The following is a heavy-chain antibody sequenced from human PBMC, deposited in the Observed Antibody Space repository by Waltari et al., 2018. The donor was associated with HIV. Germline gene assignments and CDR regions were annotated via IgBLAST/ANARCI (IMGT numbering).Heavy chain of an antibody. CDR1: GLNFATSG. CDR3: ATCNIGSGWYLKSPIRI. V-gene: IGHV3-23*01. Sequence: VQMLESGGDLVQPGGSLRVSCAVSGLNFATSGLGWVRQAPGKGLEWMSAITSSGGRTYYAESVKGRFIISRDNSKKTVTLQLKNLRLGDTAMYYCATCNIGSGWYLKSPIRIWGQGTLVTVS. J-gene: IGHJ4*02. CDR2: ITSSGGRT. D-gene: IGHD6-19*01.